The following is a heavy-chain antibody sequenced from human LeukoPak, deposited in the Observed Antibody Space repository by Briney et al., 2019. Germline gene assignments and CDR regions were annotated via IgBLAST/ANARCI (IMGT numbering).Heavy chain of an antibody. CDR1: GFTFSSYA. Sequence: GGSLRLSCAASGFTFSSYALSWVRQAPGKGLEWVSTIRSTDDDTHYADSVQGRFTISRDNSKNTLYLQMNSLRAEDTALYYCSTLVTTSGRYCGQGTLVTVSS. V-gene: IGHV3-23*01. J-gene: IGHJ4*02. CDR3: STLVTTSGRY. CDR2: IRSTDDDT. D-gene: IGHD3-16*02.